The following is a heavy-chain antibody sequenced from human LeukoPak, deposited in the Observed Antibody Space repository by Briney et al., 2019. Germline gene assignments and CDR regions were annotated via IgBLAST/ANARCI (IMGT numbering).Heavy chain of an antibody. CDR1: GFTFSGSA. V-gene: IGHV3-73*01. CDR3: TTLYSSGWYGGTDY. D-gene: IGHD6-19*01. Sequence: GGSLRLSCAASGFTFSGSAMHWVRQASGKGLEWVGRIRSKANSYATAYAASVKGRFTISRDDSKNTAYLQMNSLKTEDTAVYYCTTLYSSGWYGGTDYWGQGTLVTVSS. CDR2: IRSKANSYAT. J-gene: IGHJ4*02.